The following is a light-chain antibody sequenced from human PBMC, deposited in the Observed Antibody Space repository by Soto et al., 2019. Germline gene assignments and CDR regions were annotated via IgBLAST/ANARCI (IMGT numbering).Light chain of an antibody. V-gene: IGLV2-14*01. J-gene: IGLJ1*01. CDR1: SSDVGGYNY. CDR3: SSYTSISIDYV. CDR2: EVS. Sequence: QPALTQPASVSGSPGQSITISCTGTSSDVGGYNYVSWYQQHPGKAPKLMIYEVSNRPSGVSNRFSGSKSGNTASLTISGLQAEDEADYYCSSYTSISIDYVFGTGTKLTVL.